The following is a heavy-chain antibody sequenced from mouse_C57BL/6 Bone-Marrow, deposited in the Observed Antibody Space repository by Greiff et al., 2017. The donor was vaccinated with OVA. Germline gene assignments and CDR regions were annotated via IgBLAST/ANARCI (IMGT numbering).Heavy chain of an antibody. CDR1: GYTFTSYG. Sequence: QVQLQQSGAELARPGASVTLSCKASGYTFTSYGISWVKQRTGQGLEWIGEIYPRSGNTYYNEKFKGKATLTADKSSSTAYMELRSLTSEDSAVYFCARCPLAYWGQGTLVTVSA. D-gene: IGHD6-1*01. J-gene: IGHJ3*01. CDR3: ARCPLAY. V-gene: IGHV1-81*01. CDR2: IYPRSGNT.